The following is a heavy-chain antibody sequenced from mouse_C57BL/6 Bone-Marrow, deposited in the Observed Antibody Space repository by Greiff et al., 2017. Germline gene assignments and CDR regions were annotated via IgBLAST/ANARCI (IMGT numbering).Heavy chain of an antibody. J-gene: IGHJ1*03. CDR1: GYTFTSYW. V-gene: IGHV1-69*01. CDR2: IDPSDSYT. CDR3: YYWYFDV. Sequence: VQLQQPGAELVMPGASVKLSCKASGYTFTSYWMHWVKQRPGQGLEWIGEIDPSDSYTNYNQKFKGKSTLTVDKSSSTASMQLSSLTSEDSSVYLCYYWYFDVWGTGTTVTVSS.